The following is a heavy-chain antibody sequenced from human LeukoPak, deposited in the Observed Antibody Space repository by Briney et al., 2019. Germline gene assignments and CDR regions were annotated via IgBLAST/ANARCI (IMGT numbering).Heavy chain of an antibody. CDR3: ARSPSPYSSGWYFDY. D-gene: IGHD6-19*01. V-gene: IGHV4-31*03. CDR1: GGSISSGGYY. CDR2: IYYSGST. Sequence: SETLSLTCTVSGGSISSGGYYWSWIRQHPGKGLEWIGYIYYSGSTYYTPSLKSRVTISVDTSKNQFSLKLSSVTPEDTAVYYCARSPSPYSSGWYFDYWGQGTLVTVSA. J-gene: IGHJ4*02.